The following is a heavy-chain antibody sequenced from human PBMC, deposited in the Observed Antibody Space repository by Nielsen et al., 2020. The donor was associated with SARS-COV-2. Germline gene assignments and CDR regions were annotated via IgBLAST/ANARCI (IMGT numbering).Heavy chain of an antibody. CDR1: GGSISSSNW. Sequence: SETLSLTCAVSGGSISSSNWWSWVRQPPGKGLEWIGSIYYSGSTYYNPSLKSRVTISADTSKNQISLKLTSVTAADTAVYYCARGVTDITLTVVVMTGASYFFDYWGQGNLVTVSS. CDR2: IYYSGST. V-gene: IGHV4-4*02. J-gene: IGHJ4*02. D-gene: IGHD3-22*01. CDR3: ARGVTDITLTVVVMTGASYFFDY.